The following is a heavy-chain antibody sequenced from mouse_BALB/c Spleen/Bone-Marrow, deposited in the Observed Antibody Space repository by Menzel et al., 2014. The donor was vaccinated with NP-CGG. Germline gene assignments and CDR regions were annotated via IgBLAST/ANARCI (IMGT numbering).Heavy chain of an antibody. CDR3: SRLRMITTYFDV. J-gene: IGHJ1*01. V-gene: IGHV5-9-3*01. CDR1: GFTFSTYA. D-gene: IGHD2-4*01. Sequence: EVQRVESGGGLAKPGGSLQLSCAASGFTFSTYAMSWVRQTPEKRLEWVATISSSGSYTYYPDSVKGRFTISRDNAKNTLYLQTSSLRSEDTAMFYCSRLRMITTYFDVWGAGTTVTVSS. CDR2: ISSSGSYT.